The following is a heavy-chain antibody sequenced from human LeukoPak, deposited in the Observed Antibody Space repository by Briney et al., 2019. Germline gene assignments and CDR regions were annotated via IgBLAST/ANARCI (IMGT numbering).Heavy chain of an antibody. CDR1: GFTFSSYA. Sequence: GRSLRLSCTASGFTFSSYAIHWVRQAPGKGLEWVAVIPYDGSNKYYADCVKGRFTISRDNSKNPLYLQMSSLRAEDTAVYYCARAGWSQEFDYWGQGTLVTVSS. J-gene: IGHJ4*02. CDR3: ARAGWSQEFDY. CDR2: IPYDGSNK. D-gene: IGHD3-3*01. V-gene: IGHV3-30-3*01.